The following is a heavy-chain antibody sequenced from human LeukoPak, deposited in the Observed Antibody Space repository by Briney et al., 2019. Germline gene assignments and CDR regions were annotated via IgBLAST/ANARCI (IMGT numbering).Heavy chain of an antibody. CDR1: GFTVRRNH. Sequence: GGSLILYYAASGFTVRRNHMSWVRQAPGKGLEWVSVIYSGGTIYYADSVKGRFTISRDNSKNTVYLEMNSLRAEDTAVYYCARDRENHYYDYRGHGTLVTVST. J-gene: IGHJ4*01. CDR3: ARDRENHYYDY. V-gene: IGHV3-66*01. CDR2: IYSGGTI. D-gene: IGHD1-14*01.